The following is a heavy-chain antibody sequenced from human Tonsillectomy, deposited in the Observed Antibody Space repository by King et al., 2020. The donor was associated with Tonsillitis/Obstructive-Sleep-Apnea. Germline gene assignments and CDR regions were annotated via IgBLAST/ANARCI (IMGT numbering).Heavy chain of an antibody. D-gene: IGHD6-19*01. Sequence: TLKESGPTLVKPTQTLTLTCTLSGFSLSTAGVGVAWIRQPPGKALEWLALIYWDDDKRYSPSLKSRLTITKDSSKNQVVLTMTNMDPVDTATYYCARRRGAVTGRPPPKYFDPWGQGTLVTVSS. CDR1: GFSLSTAGVG. CDR3: ARRRGAVTGRPPPKYFDP. J-gene: IGHJ5*02. V-gene: IGHV2-5*02. CDR2: IYWDDDK.